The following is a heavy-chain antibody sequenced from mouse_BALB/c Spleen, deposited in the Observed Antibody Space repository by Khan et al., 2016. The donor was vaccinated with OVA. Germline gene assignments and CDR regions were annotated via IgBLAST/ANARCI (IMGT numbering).Heavy chain of an antibody. Sequence: QVQLQESGPGLVAPSQSLSITCTVSGFSLTNYGVHWVRQPPGKGLEWLVVIWSDGSTNYNSVLKSRLSISKDNSKSQVFLKMNSLQTDDTAIYYCARGFDGYSALYAMDYWEQGTSVTVSS. CDR3: ARGFDGYSALYAMDY. J-gene: IGHJ4*01. D-gene: IGHD2-3*01. V-gene: IGHV2-6*02. CDR1: GFSLTNYG. CDR2: IWSDGST.